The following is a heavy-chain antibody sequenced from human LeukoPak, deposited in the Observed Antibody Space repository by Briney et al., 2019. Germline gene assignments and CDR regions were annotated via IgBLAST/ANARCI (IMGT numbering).Heavy chain of an antibody. CDR2: IYWDDDK. Sequence: NGSGPTLVKPTQTVTLTCTFSGFSLSTRAVSVGWIRQPPGKALEWLAVIYWDDDKRYRPSLKNRLTITKDISKDQVVLTMTNMDTVDTATYYCAHSYCSGSKCHSEYFDYWGQGTLVTASS. D-gene: IGHD2-15*01. V-gene: IGHV2-5*02. J-gene: IGHJ4*02. CDR3: AHSYCSGSKCHSEYFDY. CDR1: GFSLSTRAVS.